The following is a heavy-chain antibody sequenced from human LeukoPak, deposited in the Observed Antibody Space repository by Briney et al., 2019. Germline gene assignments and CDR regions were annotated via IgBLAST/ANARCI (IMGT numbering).Heavy chain of an antibody. Sequence: SVKVSCKASGGTFSSYAISWVRQAPGQGLEWMGGIIPIFGTANYAQKFQGRVTITADESTSTAYMELSSLRSEDTAVYYCAGGMAREIYYYYYMDVWGKGTTVTISS. V-gene: IGHV1-69*01. CDR3: AGGMAREIYYYYYMDV. D-gene: IGHD3-10*01. CDR1: GGTFSSYA. J-gene: IGHJ6*03. CDR2: IIPIFGTA.